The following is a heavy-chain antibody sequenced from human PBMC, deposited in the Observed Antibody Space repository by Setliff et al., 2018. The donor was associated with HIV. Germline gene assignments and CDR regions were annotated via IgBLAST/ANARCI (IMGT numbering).Heavy chain of an antibody. CDR1: SGSISTYY. D-gene: IGHD7-27*01. V-gene: IGHV4-59*12. CDR2: IYYTGST. J-gene: IGHJ6*03. Sequence: PSETLSLTCTVSSGSISTYYWTWIRQPPGKGLEYIGYIYYTGSTDYNPSLNGRVTISVDTSKNQFSLKLSSVTAADTAVYYCARVSPLTHYYYMDMWGKGTTVTVSS. CDR3: ARVSPLTHYYYMDM.